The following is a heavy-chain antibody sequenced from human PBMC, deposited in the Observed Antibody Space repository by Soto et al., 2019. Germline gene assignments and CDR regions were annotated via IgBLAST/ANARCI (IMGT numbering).Heavy chain of an antibody. CDR1: GFTFSNAW. CDR3: PTDSYRTMIVVRLDY. Sequence: GGSLRLSCAASGFTFSNAWINWVRQAPGKGLEWVGRIKSKTDGGTTDFAAPVKGRFAISRDDSKNMVYLQMNSLKTEDTGINYCPTDSYRTMIVVRLDYWGHGPLVTVSS. V-gene: IGHV3-15*07. CDR2: IKSKTDGGTT. J-gene: IGHJ4*01. D-gene: IGHD3-22*01.